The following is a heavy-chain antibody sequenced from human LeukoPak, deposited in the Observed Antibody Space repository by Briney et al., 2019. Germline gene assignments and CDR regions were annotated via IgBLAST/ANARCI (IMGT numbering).Heavy chain of an antibody. Sequence: GGSLRLSCAASGFTFSSYGMHWVRQAPGKGLEWVAVIWYDGSNKYYADSVKGRFTISRDNSKNTLYLQMNSLRAEDTAVYYCARDQKRNFDWFRPDILYYYGMDVWGQGTTVTVSS. CDR1: GFTFSSYG. J-gene: IGHJ6*02. CDR2: IWYDGSNK. D-gene: IGHD3-9*01. V-gene: IGHV3-33*01. CDR3: ARDQKRNFDWFRPDILYYYGMDV.